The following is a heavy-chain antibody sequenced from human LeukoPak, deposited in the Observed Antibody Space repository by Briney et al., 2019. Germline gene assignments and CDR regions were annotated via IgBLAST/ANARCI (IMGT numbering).Heavy chain of an antibody. CDR2: IYYSGKT. D-gene: IGHD6-19*01. CDR3: ARTLTLYSSGWYGFDN. V-gene: IGHV4-39*07. Sequence: SETLSLTCAVSGGSISSSTHYWAWIRQPPGKGLEWIGSIYYSGKTYYNPSLKSRVTMSVDTSKNQFSLKLSSVAAADTAVYYCARTLTLYSSGWYGFDNWGQGTLVTVSS. CDR1: GGSISSSTHY. J-gene: IGHJ4*02.